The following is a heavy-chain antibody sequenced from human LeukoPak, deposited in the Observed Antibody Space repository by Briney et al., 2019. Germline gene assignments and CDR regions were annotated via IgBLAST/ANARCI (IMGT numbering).Heavy chain of an antibody. CDR2: ISSSSSYI. Sequence: PGGSLRLSCAASGFSFSSYSMNWVRQAPGKGLEWVSSISSSSSYIYYADSVKGRFTISRDNSKNTLYLQMNSLRAEDTAVYYCARVWDSSSQYGMDVWGQGTTVTVSS. J-gene: IGHJ6*02. D-gene: IGHD6-13*01. V-gene: IGHV3-21*04. CDR1: GFSFSSYS. CDR3: ARVWDSSSQYGMDV.